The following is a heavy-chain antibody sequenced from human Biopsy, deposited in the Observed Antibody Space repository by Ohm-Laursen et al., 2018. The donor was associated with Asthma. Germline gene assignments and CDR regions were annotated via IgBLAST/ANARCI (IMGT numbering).Heavy chain of an antibody. CDR3: AKRRGYSDLTDFDH. J-gene: IGHJ4*02. D-gene: IGHD3-3*01. V-gene: IGHV3-30*18. Sequence: SLRLSCSASGFVFRSHAMHWVRQAPGKGLEWVAVVSYDGGVAHYADSMRGRFTISRDNAKSTLYLQMNRLRTDDTAVYYCAKRRGYSDLTDFDHWGQGTLVTVSS. CDR1: GFVFRSHA. CDR2: VSYDGGVA.